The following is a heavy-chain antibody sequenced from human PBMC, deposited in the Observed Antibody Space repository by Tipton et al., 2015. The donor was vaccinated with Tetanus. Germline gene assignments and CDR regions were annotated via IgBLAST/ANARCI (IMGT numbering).Heavy chain of an antibody. D-gene: IGHD4-17*01. V-gene: IGHV3-7*01. CDR2: IKKDGSEK. CDR1: GFSFSSYW. J-gene: IGHJ5*02. Sequence: SLRLSCAASGFSFSSYWMSWVRQAPGKGLEWVANIKKDGSEKYYVDSVKGRFTISRDNAKNSLYLQMNSLRAEDTAVYYCARDDLAYGDYADNWFDPWGQGTLVPVSS. CDR3: ARDDLAYGDYADNWFDP.